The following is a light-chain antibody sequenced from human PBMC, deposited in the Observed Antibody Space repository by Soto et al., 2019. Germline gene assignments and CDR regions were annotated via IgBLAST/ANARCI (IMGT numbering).Light chain of an antibody. Sequence: EIVMTQSPGTLSASPGEKATLSCRASQNIGNNLAWYQLKPGQVPRLLMYDVSTRATDIPTRFSGSGSGAEFTLTISSLQSEDSAVYYCQQYSHWRTFGQGTKVEIK. CDR1: QNIGNN. CDR2: DVS. V-gene: IGKV3-15*01. J-gene: IGKJ1*01. CDR3: QQYSHWRT.